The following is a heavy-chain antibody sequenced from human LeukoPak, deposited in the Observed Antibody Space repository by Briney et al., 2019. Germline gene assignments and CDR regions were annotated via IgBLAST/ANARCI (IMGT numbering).Heavy chain of an antibody. D-gene: IGHD1-26*01. CDR1: GFTFSSYW. Sequence: GGSLRLPCAASGFTFSSYWMSWVRQAPGKGLEWVANIKQDGSEKYYVDSVKGRFTISRDNAKNSLYLQMNSLRAEDTAVYYCARAGIVGATRYYYMDVWGKGTTVTVSS. J-gene: IGHJ6*03. CDR2: IKQDGSEK. CDR3: ARAGIVGATRYYYMDV. V-gene: IGHV3-7*01.